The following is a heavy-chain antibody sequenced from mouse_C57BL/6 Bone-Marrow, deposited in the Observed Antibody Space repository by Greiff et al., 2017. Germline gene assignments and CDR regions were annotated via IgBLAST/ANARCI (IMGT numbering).Heavy chain of an antibody. CDR1: GYTFTEYT. CDR2: FYPGSGSI. CDR3: ARHEEGLRLRCYAMDY. V-gene: IGHV1-62-2*01. J-gene: IGHJ4*01. D-gene: IGHD3-2*02. Sequence: QVQLQQSGAELVKPGASVKLSCKASGYTFTEYTIHWVKQRSGQGLEWIGWFYPGSGSIKYNEKFKDKATLTADKSSSTVYMELSRLPSEDSAVYFCARHEEGLRLRCYAMDYWDQGTSVTVSS.